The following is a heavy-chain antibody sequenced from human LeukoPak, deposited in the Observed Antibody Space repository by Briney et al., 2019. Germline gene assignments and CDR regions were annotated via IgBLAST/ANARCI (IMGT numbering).Heavy chain of an antibody. CDR2: IYYGGST. CDR3: ASSSGATDY. CDR1: GGSISSYY. V-gene: IGHV4-59*08. Sequence: SETLSLTCTVSGGSISSYYWSWIRQPPGKGLEWIGYIYYGGSTNYNPSLKSRVTISVDTSKNQFSLKLSSVTAADTAVYYCASSSGATDYWGQGTLVTVSS. J-gene: IGHJ4*02. D-gene: IGHD4/OR15-4a*01.